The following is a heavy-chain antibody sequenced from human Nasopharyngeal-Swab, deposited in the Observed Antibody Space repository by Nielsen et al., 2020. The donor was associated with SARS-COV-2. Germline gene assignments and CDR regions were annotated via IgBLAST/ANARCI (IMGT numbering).Heavy chain of an antibody. V-gene: IGHV3-30-3*01. CDR1: GFTFSSYA. Sequence: GESLKISCAASGFTFSSYAMHWVRQAPGKGLEWVAVISYDGSNKYYADSVKGRFTISRDNSKNTLYLQMNSLRAEDTAVYYCARDSGSYYRRLDNWFDPRGRGTLVTVSS. CDR2: ISYDGSNK. J-gene: IGHJ5*02. D-gene: IGHD3-10*01. CDR3: ARDSGSYYRRLDNWFDP.